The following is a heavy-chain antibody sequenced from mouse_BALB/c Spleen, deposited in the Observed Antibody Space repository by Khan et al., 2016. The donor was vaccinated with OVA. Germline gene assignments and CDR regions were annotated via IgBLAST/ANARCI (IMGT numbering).Heavy chain of an antibody. J-gene: IGHJ4*01. CDR1: GYTFTTAG. CDR3: ARGGDADYRYGGGARNY. CDR2: INTHSGVP. V-gene: IGHV9-4*02. Sequence: QIQLVQSGPELKKSGETVRISCKASGYTFTTAGMQWVQKMPGKGLKWIGWINTHSGVPKYAEDFKGRFAFSLETSASTAFLQLTNLKNEDTATCYCARGGDADYRYGGGARNYWGQGTSVTVSS. D-gene: IGHD2-12*01.